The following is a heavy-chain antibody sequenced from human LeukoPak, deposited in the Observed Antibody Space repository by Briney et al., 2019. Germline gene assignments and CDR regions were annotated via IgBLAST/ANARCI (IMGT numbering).Heavy chain of an antibody. Sequence: ASVKVSCKASGYIFTSYYIHWVRQAPGQGLEWMGIINPSGGSTGYAQKFQGRVTMTRDTSTSTVYMELNSLRSDDAAVYHCARALPHVRSGYYYYYMDVWGKGTTVTISS. CDR3: ARALPHVRSGYYYYYMDV. V-gene: IGHV1-46*01. CDR1: GYIFTSYY. CDR2: INPSGGST. J-gene: IGHJ6*03. D-gene: IGHD6-25*01.